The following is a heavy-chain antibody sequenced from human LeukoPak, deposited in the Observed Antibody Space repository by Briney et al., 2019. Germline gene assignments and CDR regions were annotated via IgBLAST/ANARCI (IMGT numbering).Heavy chain of an antibody. CDR2: ISYDGSNK. J-gene: IGHJ4*02. V-gene: IGHV3-30-3*01. D-gene: IGHD3-22*01. Sequence: PGGSLSLSCAASGFTFSSYAMHWVRQAPGKGLEWVAVISYDGSNKYYADSVKGRFTISRDNSKYTLYLQMTSPRGEGTAVYYCAREIRTPTDYYDSSGNNLFDYWGQGTLVTVSS. CDR1: GFTFSSYA. CDR3: AREIRTPTDYYDSSGNNLFDY.